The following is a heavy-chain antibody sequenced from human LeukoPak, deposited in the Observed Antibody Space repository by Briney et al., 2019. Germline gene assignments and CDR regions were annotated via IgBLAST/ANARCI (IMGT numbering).Heavy chain of an antibody. V-gene: IGHV3-53*01. CDR2: IYSGGTT. CDR1: GFTVSSNY. CDR3: ARGSVDGDYLFY. D-gene: IGHD4-17*01. Sequence: PGGSLRLSCAASGFTVSSNYMTWVRQAPGKGLEWVSVIYSGGTTYYADSVKGRFTISRDNSKNTLYLQMNSLRAEDTAVYYCARGSVDGDYLFYWGQGTLVTVSS. J-gene: IGHJ4*02.